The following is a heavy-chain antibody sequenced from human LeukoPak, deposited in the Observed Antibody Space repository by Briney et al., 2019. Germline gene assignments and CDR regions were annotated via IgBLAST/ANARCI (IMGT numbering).Heavy chain of an antibody. J-gene: IGHJ6*02. CDR3: AREGLWFGERYYYGMDV. Sequence: KPSETLSLTCAVYGGSFSGYYWSWIRQPPGKGLEWIGEINHSGSTNYSPSLKSRVTISVDTSKNQFSLKLSSVTAADTAVYYCAREGLWFGERYYYGMDVWGQGTTVTVSS. CDR2: INHSGST. V-gene: IGHV4-34*01. D-gene: IGHD3-10*01. CDR1: GGSFSGYY.